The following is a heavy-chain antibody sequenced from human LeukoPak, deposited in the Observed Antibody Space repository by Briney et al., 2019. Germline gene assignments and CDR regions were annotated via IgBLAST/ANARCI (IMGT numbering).Heavy chain of an antibody. V-gene: IGHV3-13*01. CDR3: AKGGRAGGSITMIRGVRSDYYYMDV. D-gene: IGHD3-10*01. Sequence: GGSLRLSCAASGFSFSSYDMHWVRQATGKGLEWVSAIGTAGDTYNPGSVKGRFTISRDNSKNTLYLQMNSLRAEDTAVYYCAKGGRAGGSITMIRGVRSDYYYMDVWGKGTTVTISS. J-gene: IGHJ6*03. CDR2: IGTAGDT. CDR1: GFSFSSYD.